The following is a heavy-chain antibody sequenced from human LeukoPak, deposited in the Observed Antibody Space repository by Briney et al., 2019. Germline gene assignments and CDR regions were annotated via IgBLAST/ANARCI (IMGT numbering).Heavy chain of an antibody. CDR1: GGSISSYY. Sequence: SETLSLTCTVSGGSISSYYWSWIRQPPGKGLEWIGYIYYSGSTNYNPSLNSRVTISVDTSKNQFSLKLSSVTAADTAVYYCARAPTGLPSFDYWGQGTLVTVSS. CDR2: IYYSGST. J-gene: IGHJ4*02. V-gene: IGHV4-59*01. CDR3: ARAPTGLPSFDY. D-gene: IGHD2-8*02.